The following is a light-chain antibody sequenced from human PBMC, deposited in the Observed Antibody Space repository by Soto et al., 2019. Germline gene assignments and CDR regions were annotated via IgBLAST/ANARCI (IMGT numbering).Light chain of an antibody. V-gene: IGKV3-20*01. CDR2: GAS. CDR1: QSVSSSY. Sequence: EIVLTQSPGTLSLSPGERANLSCRASQSVSSSYLAWYQQKPGQAPRLLIYGASSRATGIPDRFSGSGSGTDFTLTISRLEPEDFAVYYCQQYGSSFTFGPGTNVDIK. CDR3: QQYGSSFT. J-gene: IGKJ3*01.